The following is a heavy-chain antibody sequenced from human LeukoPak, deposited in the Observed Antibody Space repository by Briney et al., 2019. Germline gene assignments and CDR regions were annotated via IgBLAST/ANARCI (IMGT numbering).Heavy chain of an antibody. J-gene: IGHJ6*03. V-gene: IGHV4-59*01. CDR2: FYYSGRT. Sequence: WETLSLTCTVSGAPISSYYWSWIRQSPGKGLEWIGYFYYSGRTNYNPSLKNRVTISVDASKNQLSLRLTSATAADTAVYYCARVRWPTTGDKEVREAITGGLYMDVWGKGITVTISS. CDR3: ARVRWPTTGDKEVREAITGGLYMDV. D-gene: IGHD3-10*01. CDR1: GAPISSYY.